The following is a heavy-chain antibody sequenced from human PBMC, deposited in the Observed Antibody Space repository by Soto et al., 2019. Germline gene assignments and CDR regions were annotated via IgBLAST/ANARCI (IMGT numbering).Heavy chain of an antibody. V-gene: IGHV3-73*01. CDR3: NGFIAVAGTLQGY. D-gene: IGHD6-19*01. J-gene: IGHJ4*02. CDR1: DFTFSASG. CDR2: IRSKANSDAT. Sequence: GGSLRLSCAASDFTFSASGMHWVRQVSGKGLEWVGRIRSKANSDATAYAASVKGRFTIPRDDSKNTAYLQMNSLKTEDTAVYYCNGFIAVAGTLQGYWGQGALVTVSS.